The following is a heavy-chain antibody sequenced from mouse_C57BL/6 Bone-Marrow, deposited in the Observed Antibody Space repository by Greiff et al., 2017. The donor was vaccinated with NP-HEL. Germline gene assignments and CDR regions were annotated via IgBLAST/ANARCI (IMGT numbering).Heavy chain of an antibody. CDR3: ASPIYYDYDMDY. Sequence: EVQLQQSGPELVKPGASVKISCKASGYTFTDYYMNWVKQSPGKSLEWIGDINPNNGGTSYNQKFKGKATLTVDKSSSTAYMVLRSLTSEDSAVYYCASPIYYDYDMDYWGQGTSVTVSS. D-gene: IGHD2-4*01. V-gene: IGHV1-26*01. CDR2: INPNNGGT. CDR1: GYTFTDYY. J-gene: IGHJ4*01.